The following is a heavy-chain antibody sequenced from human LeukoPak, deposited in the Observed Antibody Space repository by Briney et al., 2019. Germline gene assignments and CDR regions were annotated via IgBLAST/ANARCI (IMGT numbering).Heavy chain of an antibody. D-gene: IGHD6-19*01. V-gene: IGHV3-53*01. CDR3: ARVGRSGWQNDY. Sequence: PGGSLRLSCAASGFTVSSNYMSWVRQAPGKGLEWVSVIYSGGNTYYADSVKGRFTISRDNSKNTLYLQMTSLRAEDTAVYYCARVGRSGWQNDYWGQGTQVTVSS. J-gene: IGHJ4*02. CDR1: GFTVSSNY. CDR2: IYSGGNT.